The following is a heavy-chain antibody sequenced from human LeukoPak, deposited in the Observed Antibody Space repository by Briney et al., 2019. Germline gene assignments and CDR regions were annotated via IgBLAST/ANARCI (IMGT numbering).Heavy chain of an antibody. Sequence: NPSETLFLTCIVSGDSISSYYWSWIRQPPGKGLEWIGYISYSGSTNYNPSLKSRVTISVDTSKNQFSLNLTSVTAADTAMYYCARWSLHSSGWYFDYWGQGTLVTVSS. CDR2: ISYSGST. CDR3: ARWSLHSSGWYFDY. D-gene: IGHD6-19*01. CDR1: GDSISSYY. J-gene: IGHJ4*02. V-gene: IGHV4-59*01.